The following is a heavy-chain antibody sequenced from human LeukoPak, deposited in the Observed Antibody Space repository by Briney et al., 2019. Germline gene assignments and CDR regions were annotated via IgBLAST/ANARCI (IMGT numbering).Heavy chain of an antibody. CDR1: GFFFSSYA. CDR2: ISGSGGST. D-gene: IGHD6-13*01. CDR3: AKCGSSSWYGAFDY. J-gene: IGHJ4*02. V-gene: IGHV3-23*01. Sequence: GGSLRLSCAASGFFFSSYAMQWVRQAPGKGLEWVSAISGSGGSTYYADSVKGRFTISRDNSKNTLYLQMNSLRAEDTAVYYCAKCGSSSWYGAFDYWGQGTLVTVSS.